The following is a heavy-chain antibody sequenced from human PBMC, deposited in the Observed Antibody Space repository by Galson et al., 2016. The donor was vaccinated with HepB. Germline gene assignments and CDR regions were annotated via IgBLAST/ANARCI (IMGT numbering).Heavy chain of an antibody. J-gene: IGHJ5*02. CDR2: IIPIFGTA. D-gene: IGHD5-24*01. CDR1: GGTFSSYA. V-gene: IGHV1-69*13. CDR3: AGVGGGGLQFSWFDP. Sequence: SVKVSCKASGGTFSSYAISWVRQAPGQGLEWMGGIIPIFGTANYAQKFQGRVTITADESTSTANMELSSLRSEEPAVYYCAGVGGGGLQFSWFDPWGQGTLVTVSS.